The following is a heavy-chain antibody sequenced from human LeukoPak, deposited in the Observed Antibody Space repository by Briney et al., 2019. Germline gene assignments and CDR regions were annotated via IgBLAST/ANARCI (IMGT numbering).Heavy chain of an antibody. CDR1: GFSFSDYY. Sequence: PGGSLRLSCAAAGFSFSDYYMDWVRQAPVRGQEWVGRIRNKADSYTTEYAASVKGRFTISRDDSKNSVYLQMNSLKTEDTALYYCARSCGTCSIDPWGQGTLVTVSS. CDR3: ARSCGTCSIDP. V-gene: IGHV3-72*01. CDR2: IRNKADSYTT. J-gene: IGHJ5*02. D-gene: IGHD2-15*01.